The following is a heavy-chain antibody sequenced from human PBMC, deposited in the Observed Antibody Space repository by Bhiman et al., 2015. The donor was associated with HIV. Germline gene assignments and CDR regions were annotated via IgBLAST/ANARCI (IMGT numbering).Heavy chain of an antibody. J-gene: IGHJ4*02. V-gene: IGHV3-30*19. CDR1: GFTFSSYG. CDR3: ARDSVRRTAAGGPYFDY. D-gene: IGHD2-21*02. CDR2: ISYDGSNR. Sequence: QVQLVESGGGVVQPGGSLRLSCAASGFTFSSYGMHWVRQAPGNGLEWVAIISYDGSNRYYADSVRGRFTISRDNSKNTLYLQLNSLRGEDTAVYFCARDSVRRTAAGGPYFDYWGQGTLVTVSS.